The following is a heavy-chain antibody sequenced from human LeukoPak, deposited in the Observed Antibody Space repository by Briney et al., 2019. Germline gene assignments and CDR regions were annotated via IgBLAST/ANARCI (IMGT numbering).Heavy chain of an antibody. Sequence: SETLSLTCTVSDGSISSSSYYWGWIRQPPGKGLEWIGSIYYSGSTYYNPSLKSRVTISVDTSKNQFSLKLSSVTAADTAVYYCARQYCSSTSCYYYYYYGMDVWGQGTTVTVSS. CDR1: DGSISSSSYY. D-gene: IGHD2-2*01. CDR3: ARQYCSSTSCYYYYYYGMDV. J-gene: IGHJ6*02. V-gene: IGHV4-39*01. CDR2: IYYSGST.